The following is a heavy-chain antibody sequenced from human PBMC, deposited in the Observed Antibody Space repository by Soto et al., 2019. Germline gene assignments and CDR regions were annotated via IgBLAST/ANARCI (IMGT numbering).Heavy chain of an antibody. D-gene: IGHD6-13*01. V-gene: IGHV1-3*01. Sequence: GDSVKVSCKASGYTFTSYAMHWVRQAPGQRLEWMGWINAGNGNTKYSQKFQGRVTITRDTSASTAYMELSSLRSEDTAVYYCAREGIAEDEDYYGMDVWGQGNTVTVSS. J-gene: IGHJ6*02. CDR2: INAGNGNT. CDR3: AREGIAEDEDYYGMDV. CDR1: GYTFTSYA.